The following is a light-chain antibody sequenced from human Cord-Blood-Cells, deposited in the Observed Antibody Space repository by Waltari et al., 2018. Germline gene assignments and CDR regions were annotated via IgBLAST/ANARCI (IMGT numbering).Light chain of an antibody. Sequence: SYDRTQPSSGQGPPGRTARIPCPGVVLAKTYARWFQQKPGQAPVLVIYKDSERPSGIPERFSGSSSGTTVTLTISGAQVEDEADYYCYSAADNNRVFGGGTKLTVL. J-gene: IGLJ3*02. CDR1: VLAKTY. V-gene: IGLV3-27*01. CDR3: YSAADNNRV. CDR2: KDS.